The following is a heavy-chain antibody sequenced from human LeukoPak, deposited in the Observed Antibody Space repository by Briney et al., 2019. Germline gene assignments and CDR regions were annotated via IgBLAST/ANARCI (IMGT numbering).Heavy chain of an antibody. CDR3: ATDRGWRTSGYYLYYFEY. J-gene: IGHJ4*02. Sequence: GGSLRLSCAASGFAFSTSNMNWIRQAPGKGLEWVASIKHDGSEKYYVDSVRGRFTISRDNTKNSLYLQMSSLRAEDTAVYYCATDRGWRTSGYYLYYFEYWGQGTLVTFSS. D-gene: IGHD3-3*01. CDR2: IKHDGSEK. V-gene: IGHV3-7*01. CDR1: GFAFSTSN.